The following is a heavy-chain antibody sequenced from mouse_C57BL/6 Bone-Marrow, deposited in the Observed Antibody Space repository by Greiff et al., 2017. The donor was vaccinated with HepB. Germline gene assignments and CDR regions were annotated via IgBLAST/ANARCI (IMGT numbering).Heavy chain of an antibody. CDR2: IDPSDSET. D-gene: IGHD1-1*01. CDR3: ALYYYGTNFDY. CDR1: GYTFTSYW. J-gene: IGHJ2*01. Sequence: QVQLKQPGAELVRPGSSVKLSCKASGYTFTSYWMHWVKQRPIQGLEWIGNIDPSDSETHYNQKFKDKATLTVDKSSSTAYMQLSSLTSEDSAVYYCALYYYGTNFDYWGQGTTLTVSS. V-gene: IGHV1-52*01.